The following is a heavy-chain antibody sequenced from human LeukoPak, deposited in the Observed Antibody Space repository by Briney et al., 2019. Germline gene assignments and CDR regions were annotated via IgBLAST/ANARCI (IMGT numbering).Heavy chain of an antibody. J-gene: IGHJ4*02. V-gene: IGHV3-53*01. CDR1: GFTVSSNY. CDR2: IYSGGST. Sequence: GGSLRLSCAASGFTVSSNYMSWVRQAPGKGLEWVSVIYSGGSTYYADSVKGRFTISRDNSKNTLYLQMNSLRAEDTAAYYCARADSSWYPYFDYWGQGTLVTVSS. CDR3: ARADSSWYPYFDY. D-gene: IGHD6-13*01.